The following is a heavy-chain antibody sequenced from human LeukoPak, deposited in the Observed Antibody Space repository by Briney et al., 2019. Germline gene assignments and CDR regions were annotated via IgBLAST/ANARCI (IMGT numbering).Heavy chain of an antibody. D-gene: IGHD3-3*01. J-gene: IGHJ3*02. CDR3: ARKTWQYYDFWSGYDAFDI. V-gene: IGHV3-30*02. Sequence: GGSLRLSCAASGFTFSSYGMHWVRQAPGKGLEWVAFIRYDGSNKYYADSVKGRFTISRDNSKNTLYLQMNSLRAEDTAVYYCARKTWQYYDFWSGYDAFDIWGQGTMVTVSS. CDR2: IRYDGSNK. CDR1: GFTFSSYG.